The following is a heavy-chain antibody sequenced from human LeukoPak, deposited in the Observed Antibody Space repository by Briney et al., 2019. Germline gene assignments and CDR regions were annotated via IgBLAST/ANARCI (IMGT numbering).Heavy chain of an antibody. CDR1: GGSLSSYY. CDR2: IYYSGST. J-gene: IGHJ6*02. CDR3: ARDSRPLRRYYYYGMDV. V-gene: IGHV4-59*01. Sequence: PSETLSLTCTVSGGSLSSYYWSWIRQPPGKGLEWIGYIYYSGSTNYNPSLKSRVTISVDTSKNQFSLKLSSVTAADTAVYYCARDSRPLRRYYYYGMDVWGQGTTVTVSS.